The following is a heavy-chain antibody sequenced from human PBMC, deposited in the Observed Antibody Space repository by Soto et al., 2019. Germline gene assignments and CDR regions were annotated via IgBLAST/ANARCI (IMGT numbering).Heavy chain of an antibody. CDR3: ARDMVEIYCSGGSCYSGVYYYYYMDV. CDR2: IWYDGSNK. CDR1: GFTFSSYG. V-gene: IGHV3-33*01. Sequence: GGSLRLSCAASGFTFSSYGMHWVRQAPGKGLEWVAVIWYDGSNKYYADSVKGRFTISRDNSKNTLYLQMNSLRAEDTAVYYCARDMVEIYCSGGSCYSGVYYYYYMDVWGKGTTVTVSS. J-gene: IGHJ6*03. D-gene: IGHD2-15*01.